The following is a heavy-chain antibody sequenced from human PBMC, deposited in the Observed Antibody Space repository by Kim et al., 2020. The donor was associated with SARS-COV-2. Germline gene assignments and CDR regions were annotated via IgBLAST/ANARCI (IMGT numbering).Heavy chain of an antibody. CDR1: GFTFSSYA. Sequence: GGSLRLSCAASGFTFSSYAMSWVRQAPGKGLEWVSAISGSGGSTYYADSVKGRFTISRDNSKNTLYLQMNSLRAEDTAVYYCAKDQPTYYYDSSVFGHAFDIWGQGTMVTVSS. CDR3: AKDQPTYYYDSSVFGHAFDI. V-gene: IGHV3-23*01. D-gene: IGHD3-22*01. CDR2: ISGSGGST. J-gene: IGHJ3*02.